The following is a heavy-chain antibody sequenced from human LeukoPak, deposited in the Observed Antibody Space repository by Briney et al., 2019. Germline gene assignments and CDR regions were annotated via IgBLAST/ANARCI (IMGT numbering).Heavy chain of an antibody. CDR3: AKTNAAYCGGDCYSDAFDI. J-gene: IGHJ3*02. Sequence: GGSLRLSCAASGFTFSSYAMSWVRQAPGKGLEWVSAISGSGGSTYYADSVKGRFTISRDNSKNTLYLQMNSLRAEDTAVYYCAKTNAAYCGGDCYSDAFDIWGQGTMVTVSS. CDR1: GFTFSSYA. D-gene: IGHD2-21*01. CDR2: ISGSGGST. V-gene: IGHV3-23*01.